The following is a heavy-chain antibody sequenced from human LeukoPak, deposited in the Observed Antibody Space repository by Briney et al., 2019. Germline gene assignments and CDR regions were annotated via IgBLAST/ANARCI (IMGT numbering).Heavy chain of an antibody. D-gene: IGHD3-22*01. CDR2: ILYDGSNE. Sequence: GTSLRLSCAASGFTFSSHGMHWVRQAPGMGLEWVALILYDGSNEYYADSVQGRFTISRDSSRNTLYLQMNSLRAEDTAVYYCAKDGTGGYYYLDYWGQGTLVIVSS. CDR3: AKDGTGGYYYLDY. CDR1: GFTFSSHG. V-gene: IGHV3-30*18. J-gene: IGHJ4*02.